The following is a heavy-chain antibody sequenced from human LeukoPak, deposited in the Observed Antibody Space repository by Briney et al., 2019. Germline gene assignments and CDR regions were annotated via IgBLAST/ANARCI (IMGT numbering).Heavy chain of an antibody. CDR1: GFTFSSYG. CDR3: AKVGPYDYVGGSYRIPPDF. V-gene: IGHV3-30*02. J-gene: IGHJ4*02. D-gene: IGHD3-16*02. CDR2: IRYDGSNK. Sequence: PGGSLRLSCAASGFTFSSYGMHWVRQAPGKGLEWVAFIRYDGSNKYYADSVKGRFTISRDNSKNTLYLQMNSLRAEDTAVYYCAKVGPYDYVGGSYRIPPDFWGQGTLVTVSS.